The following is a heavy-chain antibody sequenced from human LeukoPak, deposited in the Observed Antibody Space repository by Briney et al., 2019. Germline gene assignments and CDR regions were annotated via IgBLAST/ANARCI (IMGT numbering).Heavy chain of an antibody. Sequence: GGSLRLSCAASVFTFSSYFMHWVRQAPGRGREWGAFIRYDGSNKYYADSVKGRFTISRDNAKNPLYLQMNSLRAEDTAMYYCARGIAVAGTDYWGQGTLVTVSS. CDR1: VFTFSSYF. D-gene: IGHD6-19*01. J-gene: IGHJ4*02. CDR3: ARGIAVAGTDY. CDR2: IRYDGSNK. V-gene: IGHV3-30*02.